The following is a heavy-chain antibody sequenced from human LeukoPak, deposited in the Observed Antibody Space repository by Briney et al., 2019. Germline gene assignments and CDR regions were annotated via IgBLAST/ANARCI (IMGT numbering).Heavy chain of an antibody. CDR3: AKAKTYYYDSSGYSGDYYFDY. V-gene: IGHV3-9*03. J-gene: IGHJ4*02. CDR1: GFTFSNHA. D-gene: IGHD3-22*01. Sequence: PGGSLRLSCVGSGFTFSNHAMSWVRQAPGKGLEWVSGISWNSGSIGYADSVKGRFTISRDNAKNSLYLQMNSLRAEDMALYYCAKAKTYYYDSSGYSGDYYFDYWGQGTLVTVSS. CDR2: ISWNSGSI.